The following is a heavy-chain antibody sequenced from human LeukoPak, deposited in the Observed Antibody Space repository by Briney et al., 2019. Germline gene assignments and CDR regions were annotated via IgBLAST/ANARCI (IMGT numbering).Heavy chain of an antibody. CDR3: ARGGYSYGYGY. CDR1: GGSLSSYY. CDR2: IYYSGST. V-gene: IGHV4-59*13. J-gene: IGHJ4*02. D-gene: IGHD5-18*01. Sequence: PSETLSLTCTVSGGSLSSYYWSWIRQPPGKGLEWIGYIYYSGSTNYNPSLKSRVIISVDTSKNQFSLKLSSVTAADTAVYYCARGGYSYGYGYWGQGNLVTVSS.